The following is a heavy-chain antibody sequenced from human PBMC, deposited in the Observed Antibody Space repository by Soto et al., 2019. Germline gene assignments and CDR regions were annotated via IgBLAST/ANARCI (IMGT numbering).Heavy chain of an antibody. Sequence: SETLSLTCTVSGGSITSSDYYWSWIRQPPGKGLEWIGYIYNSGSTYYSPSLNSRVTISVDTSKNQFSLRLSSVTAADTAVYFCLRVKGYCTGSDCYTPWFDPWGQGTLVTVSS. J-gene: IGHJ5*02. CDR1: GGSITSSDYY. CDR3: LRVKGYCTGSDCYTPWFDP. CDR2: IYNSGST. V-gene: IGHV4-30-4*01. D-gene: IGHD2-2*02.